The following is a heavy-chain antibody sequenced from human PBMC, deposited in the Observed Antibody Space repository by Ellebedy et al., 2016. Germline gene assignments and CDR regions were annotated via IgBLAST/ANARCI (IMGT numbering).Heavy chain of an antibody. D-gene: IGHD2-2*02. CDR1: GFTFSSYA. J-gene: IGHJ5*02. Sequence: GESLKISCAASGFTFSSYAMHWVRQAPGKGLEWVAVISYDGSNKYYADSVKGRFTISRDNSKNTLYLQMNSLRAEDTAVYYCARPFTAAAIPGGWFDPWGQGTLVTVSS. CDR3: ARPFTAAAIPGGWFDP. CDR2: ISYDGSNK. V-gene: IGHV3-30-3*01.